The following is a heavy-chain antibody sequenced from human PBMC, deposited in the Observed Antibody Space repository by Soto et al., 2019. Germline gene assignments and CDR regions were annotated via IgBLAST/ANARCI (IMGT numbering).Heavy chain of an antibody. CDR1: GYTLTELS. CDR3: ATSIAASRNNWFDP. Sequence: ASVKVSCKVSGYTLTELSMHWVRQAPGKGLEWMRGFDPEDGETIYAQKFQGRVTMTEDTSTDTAYMELSSLRSEDTAVYYCATSIAASRNNWFDPWGQGTLVTVSS. J-gene: IGHJ5*02. CDR2: FDPEDGET. V-gene: IGHV1-24*01. D-gene: IGHD6-13*01.